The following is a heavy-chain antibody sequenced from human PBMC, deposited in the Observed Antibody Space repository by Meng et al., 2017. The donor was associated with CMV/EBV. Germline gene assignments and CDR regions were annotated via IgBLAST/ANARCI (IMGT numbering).Heavy chain of an antibody. Sequence: YYMHWVRQAPGHGLEWMGWINPNSGGTNYAQKFQGWVTMTRDTSISTAYMELSRLRSDDTAVYYCAREVREYCSSTSCYGYYGMDVWGQGTTVTVSS. CDR2: INPNSGGT. V-gene: IGHV1-2*04. D-gene: IGHD2-2*01. J-gene: IGHJ6*02. CDR3: AREVREYCSSTSCYGYYGMDV. CDR1: YY.